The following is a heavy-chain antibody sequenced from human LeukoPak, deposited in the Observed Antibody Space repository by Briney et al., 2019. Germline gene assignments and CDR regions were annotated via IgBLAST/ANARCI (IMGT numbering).Heavy chain of an antibody. CDR3: TRAVAGHPD. CDR2: INHSGYT. Sequence: SETLSLTCAVSGVPFSNYYWSWVRQSPRQGLERIGEINHSGYTNYNPSLKSRVTMSIDTSKNQFYLMLTSVTAADTGVYYCTRAVAGHPDWGQGTLVTVSS. CDR1: GVPFSNYY. D-gene: IGHD6-19*01. J-gene: IGHJ4*02. V-gene: IGHV4-34*01.